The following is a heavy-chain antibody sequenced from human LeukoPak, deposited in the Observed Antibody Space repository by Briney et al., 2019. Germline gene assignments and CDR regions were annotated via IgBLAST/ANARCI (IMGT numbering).Heavy chain of an antibody. CDR1: GFTFSNYA. Sequence: GGSLRLPCAASGFTFSNYAMSWVRQAPGKGLEWVSAISGSGGSTYYADSVKGRFTISRDNSKNTLYLQMNSLRAEDTAVYYCAKASAMIVVVSKHFDYWGQGTLVTVSS. J-gene: IGHJ4*02. D-gene: IGHD3-22*01. CDR3: AKASAMIVVVSKHFDY. CDR2: ISGSGGST. V-gene: IGHV3-23*01.